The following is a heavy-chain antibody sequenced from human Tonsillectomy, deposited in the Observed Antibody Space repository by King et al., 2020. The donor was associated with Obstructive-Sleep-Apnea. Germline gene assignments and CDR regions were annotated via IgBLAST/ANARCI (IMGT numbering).Heavy chain of an antibody. V-gene: IGHV1-2*04. CDR1: GYTFTGYY. CDR2: INPNSGGT. CDR3: ARETYYYDSSGYYYGAFDS. D-gene: IGHD3-22*01. J-gene: IGHJ3*02. Sequence: QLVQSGAEVKKPGASVKVSCKASGYTFTGYYMHWVRQAPGQGLEWMGWINPNSGGTNYAQKFQGWVTMTRATSISTAYMELSRLRSDDTAVYYCARETYYYDSSGYYYGAFDSWGQGTMVTVSS.